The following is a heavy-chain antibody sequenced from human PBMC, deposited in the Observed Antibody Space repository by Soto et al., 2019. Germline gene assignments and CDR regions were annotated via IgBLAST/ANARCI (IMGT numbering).Heavy chain of an antibody. J-gene: IGHJ2*01. D-gene: IGHD6-6*01. V-gene: IGHV1-69*02. CDR2: IIPMLGVT. CDR1: GGTLSSFT. CDR3: ARPKPTSGYFDL. Sequence: QVQLVQSGAEVKKPGSSVKVSCKPSGGTLSSFTFSWVRQAPGQGLEWMGRIIPMLGVTKYAQNLQDRVTIIADKSTSTVFMELISLRPEDTAVYFCARPKPTSGYFDLWGRGTLVTVSS.